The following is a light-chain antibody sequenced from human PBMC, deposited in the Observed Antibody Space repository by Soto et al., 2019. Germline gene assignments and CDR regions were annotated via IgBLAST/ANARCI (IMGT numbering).Light chain of an antibody. V-gene: IGKV1-13*02. J-gene: IGKJ5*01. Sequence: AIQLTQSPSSLSASVGDRVTITCRASQGISSALAWYQQKPGKAPKLLIYDASSLESGVPSRFSGSGSGTDFTLTIRSLHPEYFATYYCQQFNSYPITFGQVTRLEIK. CDR1: QGISSA. CDR2: DAS. CDR3: QQFNSYPIT.